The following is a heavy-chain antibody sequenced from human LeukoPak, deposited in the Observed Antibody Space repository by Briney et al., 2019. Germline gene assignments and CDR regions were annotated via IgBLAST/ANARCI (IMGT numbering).Heavy chain of an antibody. Sequence: SETLSLTCAVSGGSITYYYWNWIRQPPGKGLEWIGYIHNSGSTSYNSSLKSRVTISVDRSKNQFSLKLSSVTAADTAVYYCARVINDSFDYWGQGTLVTVSS. CDR1: GGSITYYY. J-gene: IGHJ4*02. D-gene: IGHD3-22*01. CDR2: IHNSGST. CDR3: ARVINDSFDY. V-gene: IGHV4-59*12.